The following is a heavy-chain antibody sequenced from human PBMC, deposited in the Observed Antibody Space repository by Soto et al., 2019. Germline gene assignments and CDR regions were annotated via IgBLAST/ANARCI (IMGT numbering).Heavy chain of an antibody. Sequence: EVQLVESGGGLVKPGGTLRPSCAASGFTFSNAWMSWVRQAPGKGLEWVGRIKSKTDGGTTDYAAPVKGRFTISRDDSKNTLYLQMNSLKTEDTAVYYCTTDLALPDGDYYYYMDVWGKGTTVTVSS. V-gene: IGHV3-15*01. CDR1: GFTFSNAW. J-gene: IGHJ6*03. CDR2: IKSKTDGGTT. D-gene: IGHD2-21*02. CDR3: TTDLALPDGDYYYYMDV.